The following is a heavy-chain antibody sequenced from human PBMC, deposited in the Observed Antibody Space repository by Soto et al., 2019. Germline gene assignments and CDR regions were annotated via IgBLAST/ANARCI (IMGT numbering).Heavy chain of an antibody. CDR3: SRRQDFWGGMDV. V-gene: IGHV1-3*01. D-gene: IGHD3-3*01. J-gene: IGHJ6*03. CDR2: INAGNGNT. CDR1: GCSFTSYA. Sequence: ASVKFSCKASGCSFTSYANHWVRQAPGQRLEWIGWINAGNGNTKYSQKFQGRVTISRDTSASIAYMEPSSLRFEDTAMYYCSRRQDFWGGMDVWGKGTIVTGSS.